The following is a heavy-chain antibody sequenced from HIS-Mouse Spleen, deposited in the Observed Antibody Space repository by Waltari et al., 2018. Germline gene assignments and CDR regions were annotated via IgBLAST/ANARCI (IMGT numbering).Heavy chain of an antibody. J-gene: IGHJ1*01. CDR3: ANWVSSSWYGAEYFQH. D-gene: IGHD6-13*01. CDR2: ISGSGGST. V-gene: IGHV3-23*01. CDR1: GFTFSSYA. Sequence: EVQLLESGGGLVQPGGSLRLSCAASGFTFSSYAMSWARQAPGKGLEWVSAISGSGGSTYYADSVKGRFTISRDNSKNTLYLQMNSLRAEDTAVYYCANWVSSSWYGAEYFQHWGQGTLVTVSS.